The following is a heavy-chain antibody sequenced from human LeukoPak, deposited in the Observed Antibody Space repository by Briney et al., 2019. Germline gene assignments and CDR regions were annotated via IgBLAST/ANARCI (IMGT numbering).Heavy chain of an antibody. V-gene: IGHV1-2*02. CDR1: GYTFISYY. D-gene: IGHD2-2*01. CDR3: ARGSSTSSYYYYYMDV. Sequence: ASVKVSCKASGYTFISYYMHWVRQAPGQGLEWMGWINPNSGGTNYAQKFQGRVTMTRDTSISTAYMELSRLRSDDTAVYYCARGSSTSSYYYYYMDVWGKGTTVTVSS. CDR2: INPNSGGT. J-gene: IGHJ6*03.